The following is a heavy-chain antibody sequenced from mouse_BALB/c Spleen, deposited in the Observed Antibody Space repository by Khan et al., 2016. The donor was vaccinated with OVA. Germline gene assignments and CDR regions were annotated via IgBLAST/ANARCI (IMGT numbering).Heavy chain of an antibody. D-gene: IGHD1-1*01. CDR2: INPSTDYT. V-gene: IGHV1-7*01. CDR1: GYTFTSYW. CDR3: ANHGSSSAWFTY. Sequence: QVQLKQSGAELAKPGASVKMSCKASGYTFTSYWMHWVKQRPGQGLEWIGYINPSTDYTEYNQKFKDKATLTADKSSSTAYMQLSSLTSEDSAVYYCANHGSSSAWFTYWGQETLVTVSA. J-gene: IGHJ3*01.